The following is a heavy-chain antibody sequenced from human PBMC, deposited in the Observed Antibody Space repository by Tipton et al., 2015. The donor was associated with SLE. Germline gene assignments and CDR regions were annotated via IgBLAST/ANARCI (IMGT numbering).Heavy chain of an antibody. CDR2: IIPIFGTA. CDR1: GYTFTSYG. J-gene: IGHJ4*02. D-gene: IGHD3-3*01. V-gene: IGHV1-69*13. Sequence: QSGPEVKKPGASVKVSCKASGYTFTSYGISWVRQAPGQGLEWMGRIIPIFGTANYAQKFQGRVTITADESTSTAYMELSSLRSEDTAVYYCARALTDYYDYWSGWLDYWVQGTLVTVSS. CDR3: ARALTDYYDYWSGWLDY.